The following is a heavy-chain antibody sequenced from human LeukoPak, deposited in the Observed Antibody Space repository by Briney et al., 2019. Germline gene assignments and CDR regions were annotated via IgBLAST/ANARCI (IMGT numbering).Heavy chain of an antibody. D-gene: IGHD6-13*01. Sequence: SETLSLTCTVSGGSISTYYWTWIRQSPGKGLEWIGYIDHSGSTNYNPSLESRVTMSVDPSKKQFSLRLTSLTEADTAVYYCARAYSTTFPFDFWGPGTLVTVS. CDR1: GGSISTYY. V-gene: IGHV4-59*01. CDR2: IDHSGST. CDR3: ARAYSTTFPFDF. J-gene: IGHJ4*01.